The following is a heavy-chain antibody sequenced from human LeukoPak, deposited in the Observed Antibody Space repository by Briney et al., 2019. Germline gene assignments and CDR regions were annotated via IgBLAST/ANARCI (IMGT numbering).Heavy chain of an antibody. D-gene: IGHD6-13*01. CDR1: GFTFNNYW. CDR2: IKQDGIEK. J-gene: IGHJ4*02. Sequence: GGSLRLSCAASGFTFNNYWMSWVRQAPGKGLEWVANIKQDGIEKYYVDSVKGRFTISRDNAKNSLYLQMNSLRAEDTAVYYCAKDLGQQLSPLDYWGQGTLVTVSS. CDR3: AKDLGQQLSPLDY. V-gene: IGHV3-7*03.